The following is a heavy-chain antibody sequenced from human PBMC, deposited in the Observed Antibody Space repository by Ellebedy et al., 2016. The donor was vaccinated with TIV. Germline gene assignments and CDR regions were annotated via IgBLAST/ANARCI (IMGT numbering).Heavy chain of an antibody. V-gene: IGHV1-8*01. Sequence: AASVKVSCKASGYTFTSYDINWVRQATGQGLEWMGWMRPNRGNTEYAQKFPGRVTMTRNTAITTAFMELSSLRSEDTAVYYSARGPFMITFGGVIMDVWGQGTTVTVSS. CDR1: GYTFTSYD. CDR3: ARGPFMITFGGVIMDV. CDR2: MRPNRGNT. D-gene: IGHD3-16*02. J-gene: IGHJ6*02.